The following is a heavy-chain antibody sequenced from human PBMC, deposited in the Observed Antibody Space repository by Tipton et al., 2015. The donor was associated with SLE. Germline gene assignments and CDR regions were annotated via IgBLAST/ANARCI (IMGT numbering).Heavy chain of an antibody. Sequence: TLSLTCAVYGGSFSGYYWSWIRQPPGKGLEWIGEINHSGSTNYNPSLKSRVTISVDTSKDQFSLKLSSVTAADTAVYYCARDPPTVTWGQGTLVTVSS. D-gene: IGHD4-17*01. V-gene: IGHV4-34*01. J-gene: IGHJ4*02. CDR1: GGSFSGYY. CDR2: INHSGST. CDR3: ARDPPTVT.